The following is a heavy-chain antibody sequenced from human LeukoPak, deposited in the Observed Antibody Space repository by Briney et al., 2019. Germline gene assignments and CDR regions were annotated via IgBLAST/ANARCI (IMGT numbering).Heavy chain of an antibody. V-gene: IGHV1-46*01. J-gene: IGHJ1*01. D-gene: IGHD6-6*01. Sequence: ASVKVSCKTSGYIFSMSWMHWVRQAPGQGLEWMGIIDPSRGSTNYAQKFQGRVTMTGDVSTDTVHMELSGLAPEDTGIYFCARDFARRGIVAARLLPLIPYHDF. CDR1: GYIFSMSW. CDR2: IDPSRGST. CDR3: ARDFARRGIVAARLLPLIPYHDF.